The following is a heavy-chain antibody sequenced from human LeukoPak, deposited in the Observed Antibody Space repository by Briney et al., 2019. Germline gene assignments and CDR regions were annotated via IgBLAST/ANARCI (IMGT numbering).Heavy chain of an antibody. Sequence: SETLSLTCSVSGGSISSGVYYWTWIRQHPGSGLEWIGYIYYSGSTYCNPSLKSRVTISVDTSKNQFSLRLNSVTAADTAVYYCARGDTWFDYWGQGTLVTVSS. CDR1: GGSISSGVYY. V-gene: IGHV4-31*03. D-gene: IGHD5-18*01. CDR3: ARGDTWFDY. J-gene: IGHJ4*02. CDR2: IYYSGST.